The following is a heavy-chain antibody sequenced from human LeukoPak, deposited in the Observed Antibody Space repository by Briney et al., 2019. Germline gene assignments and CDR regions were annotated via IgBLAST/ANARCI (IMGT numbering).Heavy chain of an antibody. V-gene: IGHV4-4*02. CDR1: GGSISSSNW. CDR2: IYHSGSL. CDR3: ASKANCSGGRCPRGAFNI. Sequence: PSGTLSLTCAISGGSISSSNWWSWVRQPPGKGLEWIGEIYHSGSLNYNPSLKSRVTISVDKSKNQFSLKLTSVTAADTAVYYCASKANCSGGRCPRGAFNIWGPGTKVTVSS. D-gene: IGHD2-15*01. J-gene: IGHJ3*02.